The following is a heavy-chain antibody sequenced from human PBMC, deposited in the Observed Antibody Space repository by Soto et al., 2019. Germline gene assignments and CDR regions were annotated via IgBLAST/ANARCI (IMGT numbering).Heavy chain of an antibody. CDR2: IYYSGST. J-gene: IGHJ4*02. V-gene: IGHV4-31*03. CDR1: GGSISSGGYY. D-gene: IGHD1-1*01. CDR3: AQTQGPRGPNSGSDY. Sequence: SETLSLTCSVSGGSISSGGYYWNWIRQHPGKGLEWIGSIYYSGSTYYHPSLTSRLTISLDTSKNQFSLKLSSVTAADTAVYYCAQTQGPRGPNSGSDYWGQGTLVTVSS.